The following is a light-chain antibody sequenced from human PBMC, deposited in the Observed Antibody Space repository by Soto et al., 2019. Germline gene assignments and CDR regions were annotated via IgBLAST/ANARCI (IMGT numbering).Light chain of an antibody. J-gene: IGKJ4*01. V-gene: IGKV1-39*01. Sequence: PSSLSASVGDRVTITCRASQNILTYLNWYQQRPGKAPKFLIYAATSVQDGVPSRFSGSESGTEFTLTISSLQPEDSATYYCQQLNSYPLTFGGGTKVDIK. CDR3: QQLNSYPLT. CDR1: QNILTY. CDR2: AAT.